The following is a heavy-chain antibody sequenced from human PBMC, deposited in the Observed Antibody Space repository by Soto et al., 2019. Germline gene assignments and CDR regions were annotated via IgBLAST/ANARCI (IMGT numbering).Heavy chain of an antibody. J-gene: IGHJ3*02. CDR1: GGTFSSYT. CDR3: ARGLTDYYDSSDTTTDAFDI. V-gene: IGHV1-69*02. CDR2: IIPILGIA. D-gene: IGHD3-22*01. Sequence: ASVKVSCKASGGTFSSYTISWVRQAPGQGLEWMGRIIPILGIANYAQKFQGRDTITADKSTSTAYMELSSLRTKDTAAYYCARGLTDYYDSSDTTTDAFDIWG.